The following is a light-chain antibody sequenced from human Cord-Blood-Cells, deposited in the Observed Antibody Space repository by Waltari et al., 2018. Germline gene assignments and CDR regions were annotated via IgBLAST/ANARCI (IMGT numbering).Light chain of an antibody. J-gene: IGKJ1*01. Sequence: DIVMTQSPLSLPVTPGEPAAIPCRSRQTLLHSNGYNYLDCYLQKPGQSPQLLIYLGSNRASGVPDRFSGSGSGTDFTLKISRVEAEDVGVYYCMQALQTPPTFGQGTKVEIK. CDR3: MQALQTPPT. V-gene: IGKV2-28*01. CDR2: LGS. CDR1: QTLLHSNGYNY.